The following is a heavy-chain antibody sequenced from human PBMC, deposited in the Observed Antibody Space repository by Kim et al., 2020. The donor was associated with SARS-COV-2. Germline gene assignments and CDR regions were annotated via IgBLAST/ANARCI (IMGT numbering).Heavy chain of an antibody. CDR1: GFTFSSYA. Sequence: GGSLRLSCAASGFTFSSYAMSWVRQAPGKGLEWVSAISGSGGSTYYADSVKGRFTISRDNSKNTLYLQMNSLRAEDTAVYYCATNYYGSGSSLEYIDLWGRGTLVTVSS. V-gene: IGHV3-23*01. D-gene: IGHD3-10*01. J-gene: IGHJ2*01. CDR2: ISGSGGST. CDR3: ATNYYGSGSSLEYIDL.